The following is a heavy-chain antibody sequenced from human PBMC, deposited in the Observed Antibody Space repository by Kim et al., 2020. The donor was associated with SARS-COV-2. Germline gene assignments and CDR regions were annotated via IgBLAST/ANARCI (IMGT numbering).Heavy chain of an antibody. V-gene: IGHV3-21*01. J-gene: IGHJ6*02. CDR1: GFTLSSYS. CDR3: ARDGGITIFGVVTADYGMDV. Sequence: GGSLRLSCAASGFTLSSYSMNWVRQAPGKGLEWVSSISSSSSYIYYADSVKGRFTISRDNAKNSLYLQMNSLRAEDTAVYYCARDGGITIFGVVTADYGMDVWGQGTTVTVSS. D-gene: IGHD3-3*01. CDR2: ISSSSSYI.